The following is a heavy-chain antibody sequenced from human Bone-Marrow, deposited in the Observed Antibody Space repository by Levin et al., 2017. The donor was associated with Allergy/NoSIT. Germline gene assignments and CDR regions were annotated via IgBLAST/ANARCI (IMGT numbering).Heavy chain of an antibody. V-gene: IGHV3-11*01. CDR3: GRQRGKRQWLPPDF. J-gene: IGHJ4*02. Sequence: GGSLRLSCAASGFTFSDHYLSWIRQAPGKGLELVAYISLTGGEKYYADSVKGRFTVSRDNIGNVLYLQMNNLRDDDTAVYYCGRQRGKRQWLPPDFGGQGTLIIVSS. D-gene: IGHD3-22*01. CDR1: GFTFSDHY. CDR2: ISLTGGEK.